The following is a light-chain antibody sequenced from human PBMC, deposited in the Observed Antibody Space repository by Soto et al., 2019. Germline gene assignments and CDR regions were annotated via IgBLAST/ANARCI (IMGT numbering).Light chain of an antibody. Sequence: QSVLTQPPSVSGAPGQRVTISCTGSSSNIGAGYDVHWYQQLPGTAPKLLIYGNSNRPSGVPDRFSGSKSGTSASLAITGLQAEDEADYYCQSYDSSLSVFGTGTKVNLL. J-gene: IGLJ1*01. CDR3: QSYDSSLSV. V-gene: IGLV1-40*01. CDR1: SSNIGAGYD. CDR2: GNS.